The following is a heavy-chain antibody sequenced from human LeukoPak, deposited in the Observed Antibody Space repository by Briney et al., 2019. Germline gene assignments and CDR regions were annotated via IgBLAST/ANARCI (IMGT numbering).Heavy chain of an antibody. J-gene: IGHJ4*02. CDR2: IYYSGST. D-gene: IGHD6-13*01. V-gene: IGHV4-39*01. CDR3: ARRASSSWDKFYYFDY. Sequence: PSETLSLTCTVSGGSISSSSYYWGWIRQPPGKGLEWIGSIYYSGSTYYNPSLKSRVTISVDTSKNQFSLKLSSVTAADTAVYYCARRASSSWDKFYYFDYWGQGTLVTVSS. CDR1: GGSISSSSYY.